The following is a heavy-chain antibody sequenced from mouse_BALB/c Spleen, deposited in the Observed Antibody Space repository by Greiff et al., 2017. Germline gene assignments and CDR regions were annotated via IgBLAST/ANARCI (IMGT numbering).Heavy chain of an antibody. V-gene: IGHV1-54*01. J-gene: IGHJ4*01. Sequence: QVQLQQSGAELVRPGTSVKVSCKASGYAFTNYLIEWVKQRPGQGLEWIGVINPGSGGTNYNEKFKGKATLTADKSSSTAYMQLSSLTSDDSAVYFCARSGGYYVYAMDYWGQGTSVTVSS. CDR3: ARSGGYYVYAMDY. D-gene: IGHD2-3*01. CDR1: GYAFTNYL. CDR2: INPGSGGT.